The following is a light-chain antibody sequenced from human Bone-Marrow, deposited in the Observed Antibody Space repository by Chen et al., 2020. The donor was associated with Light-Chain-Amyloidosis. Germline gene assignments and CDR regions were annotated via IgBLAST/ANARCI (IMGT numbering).Light chain of an antibody. Sequence: NFMLTQPHSVSESPGKTVIISCTRSSGSIATNYVQWYQQRPGSSPTTVIYEDYQRPSGVPDRFSGSIDRSSHSASLTISGLKTEDEADYYCQSYQGSSQGVFGGGTKLTVL. V-gene: IGLV6-57*01. CDR3: QSYQGSSQGV. CDR1: SGSIATNY. CDR2: EDY. J-gene: IGLJ3*02.